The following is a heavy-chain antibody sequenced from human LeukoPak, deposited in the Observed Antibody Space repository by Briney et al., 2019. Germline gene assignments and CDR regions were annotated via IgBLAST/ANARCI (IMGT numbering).Heavy chain of an antibody. Sequence: GGSLRLSCAASGFTFSSYAMSWVRQAPGKGREWVSAISGSGGSTYYADSVKGRFTISRDNSKNTLYLQMKSLTVEDTAVYYCAKGGSYTIDYWGQGILVSVSS. D-gene: IGHD1-26*01. J-gene: IGHJ4*02. CDR2: ISGSGGST. CDR3: AKGGSYTIDY. V-gene: IGHV3-23*01. CDR1: GFTFSSYA.